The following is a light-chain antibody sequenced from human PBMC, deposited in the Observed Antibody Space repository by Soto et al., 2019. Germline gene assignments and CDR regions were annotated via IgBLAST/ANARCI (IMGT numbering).Light chain of an antibody. CDR1: QSVSSY. V-gene: IGKV3-20*01. Sequence: EIVLRQSPGTLSLSPGERATLSCRVSQSVSSYLAWYQQKPGQAPRLLIYGASTRATGIPDRFSGSGSETDFTLTISRLEPEDFAVYYCQQYGSSPYTLGQGTKLEIK. J-gene: IGKJ2*01. CDR3: QQYGSSPYT. CDR2: GAS.